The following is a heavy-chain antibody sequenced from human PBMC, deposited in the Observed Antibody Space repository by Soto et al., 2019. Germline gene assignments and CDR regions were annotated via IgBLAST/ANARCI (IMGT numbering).Heavy chain of an antibody. CDR1: GDSVSSSSVT. D-gene: IGHD1-26*01. Sequence: SQTLSLTCAISGDSVSSSSVTWNWIRQSPSRGLEWMGRTYYRSKWYNDYAESVKSRITINPDTSKNQFSLHLNSVTPEDAAVYYCVRLIGNSWLDFWGQGTLVTVSS. CDR3: VRLIGNSWLDF. CDR2: TYYRSKWYN. J-gene: IGHJ5*01. V-gene: IGHV6-1*01.